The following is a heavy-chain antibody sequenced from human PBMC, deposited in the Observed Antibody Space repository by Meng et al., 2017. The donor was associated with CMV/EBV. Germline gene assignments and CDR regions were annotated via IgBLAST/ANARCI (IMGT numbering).Heavy chain of an antibody. CDR3: ARVLLRFLEWLSDYGMDV. CDR2: IIPILGIA. D-gene: IGHD3-3*01. Sequence: SVKVSCKASGGTFSSYAISWVRQAPGQGLEWMGGIIPILGIANYAQKFQGRVTITADKSTSTAYMELSRLRSDDTAVYYCARVLLRFLEWLSDYGMDVWGQGTTVTVSS. J-gene: IGHJ6*02. V-gene: IGHV1-69*10. CDR1: GGTFSSYA.